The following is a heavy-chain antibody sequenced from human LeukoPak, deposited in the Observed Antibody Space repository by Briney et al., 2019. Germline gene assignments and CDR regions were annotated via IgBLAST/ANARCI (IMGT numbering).Heavy chain of an antibody. CDR3: VRDGYYYDSSAYYYQDGFDI. J-gene: IGHJ3*02. CDR2: ISAYNGHT. V-gene: IGHV1-18*01. Sequence: ASVKVSCKASGYTFTSYGISWVRQAPGQGLEWMGWISAYNGHTNYAQKLQGRLTITTDTSTSTAYMEMRSLRSDDTAVYYCVRDGYYYDSSAYYYQDGFDIWGQGTVVTVSS. D-gene: IGHD3-22*01. CDR1: GYTFTSYG.